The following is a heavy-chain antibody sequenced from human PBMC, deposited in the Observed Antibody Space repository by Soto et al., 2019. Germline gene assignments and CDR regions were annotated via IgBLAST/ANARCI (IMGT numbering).Heavy chain of an antibody. CDR2: LSYLGTT. J-gene: IGHJ4*02. D-gene: IGHD2-15*01. CDR3: ARRFCSDSYCSYFDY. V-gene: IGHV4-39*07. Sequence: KRSETLSLTCTVSNDSIRSGTYYWAWIRQPPGRGLEWIGSLSYLGTTDYNPSLKSRVTISKDASKNQFSLRLRSVTAADTAIYYCARRFCSDSYCSYFDYWGRGTLVTVSS. CDR1: NDSIRSGTYY.